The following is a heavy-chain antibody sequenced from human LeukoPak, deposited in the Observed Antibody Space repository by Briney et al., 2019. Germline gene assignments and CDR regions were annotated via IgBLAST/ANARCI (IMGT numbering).Heavy chain of an antibody. CDR3: ARGLINRSGWYVHYRIFDY. CDR1: VYTFTSYD. CDR2: MNPNSGNT. J-gene: IGHJ4*02. Sequence: ASVKVSCKSSVYTFTSYDINWVRQATGQGLAWMGWMNPNSGNTGYAQKFQGGVTMTRNTSISKAYMKLSSLRSEDTAVYYCARGLINRSGWYVHYRIFDYWGQGTLVTVSS. D-gene: IGHD6-19*01. V-gene: IGHV1-8*01.